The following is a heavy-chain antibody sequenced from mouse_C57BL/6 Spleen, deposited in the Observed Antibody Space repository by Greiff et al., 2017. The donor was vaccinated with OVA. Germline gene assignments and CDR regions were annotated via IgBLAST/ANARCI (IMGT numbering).Heavy chain of an antibody. CDR3: AREGVWGYYAMDY. V-gene: IGHV1-53*01. J-gene: IGHJ4*01. CDR2: INPSNGGT. Sequence: VQLQQPGTELVKPGASVKLSCKASGYTFTSYWMHWVKQRPGQGLEWIGNINPSNGGTNYNEKFKSKATLTVDKSSSTAYMQLSSLTSEDSAVYYCAREGVWGYYAMDYWGQGTSVTVSS. CDR1: GYTFTSYW.